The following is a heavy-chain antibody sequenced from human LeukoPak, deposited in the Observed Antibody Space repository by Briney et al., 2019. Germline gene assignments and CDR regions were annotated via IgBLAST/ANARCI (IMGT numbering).Heavy chain of an antibody. CDR2: INPSGGST. J-gene: IGHJ4*02. Sequence: ASVKVACKASGYTFTSYYMHWVRQAPGQGLEWMGIINPSGGSTSYAQKFQGRVTMTRDTSTSTVYMELSSLRSEDTAVYYCARGRSLLGVPAANIPFDYWGQGTLVTVSS. V-gene: IGHV1-46*01. D-gene: IGHD2-2*01. CDR1: GYTFTSYY. CDR3: ARGRSLLGVPAANIPFDY.